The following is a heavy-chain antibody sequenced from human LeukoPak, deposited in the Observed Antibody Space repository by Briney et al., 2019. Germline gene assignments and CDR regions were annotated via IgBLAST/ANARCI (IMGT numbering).Heavy chain of an antibody. D-gene: IGHD1-26*01. V-gene: IGHV4-4*07. CDR3: ARSWAAKWELPGQFDS. Sequence: PSDTLSLTCTVSGGSMNNYYWNWIRQSPEKGLEWIGFVFSRGTTNFNPSFKSRLTMSIDTSKNQFSLRLSSVTAADTAVYFCARSWAAKWELPGQFDSRGQGRLVSVSS. CDR2: VFSRGTT. CDR1: GGSMNNYY. J-gene: IGHJ4*02.